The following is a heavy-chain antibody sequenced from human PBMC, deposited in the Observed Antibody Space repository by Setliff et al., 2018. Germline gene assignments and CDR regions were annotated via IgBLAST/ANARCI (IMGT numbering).Heavy chain of an antibody. CDR3: ARAGLAAAGRKGVFEP. J-gene: IGHJ5*02. V-gene: IGHV1-2*02. Sequence: ASVKVSCKASGYTFAGYYMHWVRQAPGQGLEWMGWINPNSGGANYAQKFQGRVTMTRDTSTSTVFMELSSLRSEDTAVYYCARAGLAAAGRKGVFEPWGQGTPVTVSS. CDR1: GYTFAGYY. CDR2: INPNSGGA. D-gene: IGHD6-25*01.